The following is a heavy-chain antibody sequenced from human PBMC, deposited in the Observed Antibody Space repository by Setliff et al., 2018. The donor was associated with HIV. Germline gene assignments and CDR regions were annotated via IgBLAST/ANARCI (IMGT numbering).Heavy chain of an antibody. CDR1: GYTFTSFA. CDR3: ARDKGGQFFFYYMDV. V-gene: IGHV1-3*01. J-gene: IGHJ6*03. CDR2: INVGNGDT. D-gene: IGHD3-16*01. Sequence: ASVKVSCKASGYTFTSFAMHWVRQAPGQRLEWMGWINVGNGDTKFSQKFQGRVTITRDISASTVYLDLSRLRSEDTAVYSCARDKGGQFFFYYMDVWGKGTTVT.